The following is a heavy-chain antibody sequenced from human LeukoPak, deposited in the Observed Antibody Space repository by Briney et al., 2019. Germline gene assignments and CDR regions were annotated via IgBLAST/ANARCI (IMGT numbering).Heavy chain of an antibody. CDR1: GGSISSYY. CDR2: IYYSGST. CDR3: ARGDSSSWYSYYYYMDV. D-gene: IGHD6-13*01. V-gene: IGHV4-59*01. Sequence: PSETLSLTCTVSGGSISSYYWSWIRQPPGKGLEWIGYIYYSGSTNYNPSPKSRVTISVDTSKNQFSLKLSSVTAADTAVYYCARGDSSSWYSYYYYMDVWGKGTTVTVSS. J-gene: IGHJ6*03.